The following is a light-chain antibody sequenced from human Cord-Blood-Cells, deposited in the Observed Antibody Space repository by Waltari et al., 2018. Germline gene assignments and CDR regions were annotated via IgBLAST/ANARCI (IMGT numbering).Light chain of an antibody. CDR2: AAS. J-gene: IGKJ4*01. CDR1: QSISSY. Sequence: DIQMTQSPYSLSASVGDRVTITCRASQSISSYLNWYQQKPGKDPKLLIYAASSLQSGVPSRFSGSGSGTDFTLTISSLQPEDFATYYCQQSYSTPRLTFGGGTKVEIK. CDR3: QQSYSTPRLT. V-gene: IGKV1-39*01.